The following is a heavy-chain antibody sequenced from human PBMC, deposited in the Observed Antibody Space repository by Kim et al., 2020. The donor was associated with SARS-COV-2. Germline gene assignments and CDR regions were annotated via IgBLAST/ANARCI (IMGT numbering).Heavy chain of an antibody. D-gene: IGHD1-26*01. Sequence: GGSLRLSCAASGFTFSSYAMHWVRQAPGKGLEWVAVISYDGSNKYYADSVKGRFTISRDNSKNTLYLQMNSLRAEDTAVYYCARVGSGSYYRSAFDIWGPGKIVTVSS. CDR1: GFTFSSYA. V-gene: IGHV3-30-3*01. J-gene: IGHJ3*02. CDR3: ARVGSGSYYRSAFDI. CDR2: ISYDGSNK.